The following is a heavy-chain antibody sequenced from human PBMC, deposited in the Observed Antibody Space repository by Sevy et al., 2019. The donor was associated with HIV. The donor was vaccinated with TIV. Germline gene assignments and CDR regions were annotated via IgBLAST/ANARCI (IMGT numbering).Heavy chain of an antibody. CDR3: ARGPTTVFDY. CDR2: IYYSGST. V-gene: IGHV4-31*03. J-gene: IGHJ4*02. CDR1: GGSINSGGHY. D-gene: IGHD4-17*01. Sequence: SETLSLTCTVSGGSINSGGHYWSWIRQHPGKGLEWIGYIYYSGSTYYNPSLKSRVSISIDTSKNQFSLKLSSVTAADTAMYYCARGPTTVFDYWGQGTLVTVSS.